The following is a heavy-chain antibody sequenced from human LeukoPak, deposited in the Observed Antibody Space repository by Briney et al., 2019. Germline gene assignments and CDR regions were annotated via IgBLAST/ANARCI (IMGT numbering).Heavy chain of an antibody. CDR1: GGSVSSSRYY. D-gene: IGHD2-2*01. CDR3: ARVGCSSTSCYPDY. CDR2: IYYTGST. Sequence: SETLSLTCPVSGGSVSSSRYYLGWIRQPPGKGLEWIGSIYYTGSTYYKPSLKSRVTISVDASKNQISLKLSSVTAADTAVYYCARVGCSSTSCYPDYWGQGTLVTVSS. V-gene: IGHV4-39*01. J-gene: IGHJ4*02.